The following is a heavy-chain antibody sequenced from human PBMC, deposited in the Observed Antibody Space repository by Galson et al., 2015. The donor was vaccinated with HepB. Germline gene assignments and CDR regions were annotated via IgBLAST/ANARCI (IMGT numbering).Heavy chain of an antibody. D-gene: IGHD4-23*01. J-gene: IGHJ5*01. V-gene: IGHV3-9*01. Sequence: SLRLSCAASGFTFDDYAMHWVRQAPGKGLEWVSVISWNSGSMVYADSVKGRFTISRDNAKNSLYLQMDSLRAEDTALYYCVRGFGNSLDSWGHGTLATVSS. CDR1: GFTFDDYA. CDR3: VRGFGNSLDS. CDR2: ISWNSGSM.